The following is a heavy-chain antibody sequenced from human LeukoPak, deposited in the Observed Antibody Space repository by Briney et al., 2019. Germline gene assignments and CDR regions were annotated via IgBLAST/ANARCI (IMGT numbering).Heavy chain of an antibody. CDR3: TRDEAAATN. J-gene: IGHJ4*02. CDR1: GFTFSSYW. CDR2: IKQDGREK. Sequence: PGGSLRLSCTGSGFTFSSYWMSWVRQAPGKGPEWVANIKQDGREKHYVDSVKGRFTISRDNAKSSLYLQMNSLRAKDTAVYYCTRDEAAATNWGQGTLVTVSS. V-gene: IGHV3-7*01. D-gene: IGHD6-13*01.